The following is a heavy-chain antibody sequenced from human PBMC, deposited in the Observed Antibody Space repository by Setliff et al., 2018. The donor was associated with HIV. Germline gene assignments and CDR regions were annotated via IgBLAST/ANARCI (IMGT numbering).Heavy chain of an antibody. J-gene: IGHJ5*02. V-gene: IGHV3-23*01. CDR3: AQDYTATFWEYNWFDP. Sequence: GGSLRLSCAAPGLTFEYYAMTWVRQAPGKGLEWVSGISGSGDSTYYAPAVKGRFTISRDNVKNTLYLQMNNLRAEDTALYFCAQDYTATFWEYNWFDPWGQGTLVTVSS. CDR1: GLTFEYYA. D-gene: IGHD2-15*01. CDR2: ISGSGDST.